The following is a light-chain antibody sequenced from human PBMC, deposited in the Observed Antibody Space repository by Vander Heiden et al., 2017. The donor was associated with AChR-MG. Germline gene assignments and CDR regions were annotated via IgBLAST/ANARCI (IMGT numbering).Light chain of an antibody. CDR1: QSISSY. V-gene: IGKV1-39*01. J-gene: IGKJ2*01. Sequence: DIQMTQSPSSLSVSGGDRVTITCRASQSISSYLNWYQQKPGKAPKLLIYAASSLQSGVPSRFSGSGSGTDFTLTIGSLQPEDFATYYCQQSYNTPYTFGQGTKLEIK. CDR2: AAS. CDR3: QQSYNTPYT.